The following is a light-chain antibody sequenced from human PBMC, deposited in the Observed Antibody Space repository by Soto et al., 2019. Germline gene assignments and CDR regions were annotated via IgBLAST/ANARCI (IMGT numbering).Light chain of an antibody. J-gene: IGKJ4*01. CDR1: QSVSNY. CDR2: DAS. CDR3: QQRSNWPLLT. V-gene: IGKV3-11*01. Sequence: EIVLTQSPATLSLSPGERATLSCRASQSVSNYLAWYQQKPGQAHRLLIYDASNRATGIPARFSGSGSGTDFTLTISSLEPEDFAVYYCQQRSNWPLLTFGGGTKVIIK.